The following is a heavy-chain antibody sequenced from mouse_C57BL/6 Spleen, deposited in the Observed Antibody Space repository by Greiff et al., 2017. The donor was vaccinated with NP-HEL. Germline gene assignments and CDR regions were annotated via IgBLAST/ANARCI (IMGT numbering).Heavy chain of an antibody. CDR2: IYWDDDK. CDR1: GFSLSTSGMG. Sequence: QVTLKVSGPGILQSSQTLSLTCSFSGFSLSTSGMGVSWIRQPSGKGLEWLAHIYWDDDKRYNPSLKSRLTISKDTSRNQVFLKITSVDTADTATYYCARESTHYDYGRYAMDYWGQGTSVTVSS. CDR3: ARESTHYDYGRYAMDY. V-gene: IGHV8-12*01. D-gene: IGHD2-4*01. J-gene: IGHJ4*01.